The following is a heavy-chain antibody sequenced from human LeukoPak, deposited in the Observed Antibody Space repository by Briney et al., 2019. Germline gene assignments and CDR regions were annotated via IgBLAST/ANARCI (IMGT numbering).Heavy chain of an antibody. V-gene: IGHV3-48*01. CDR2: ISSSSSTI. D-gene: IGHD4-11*01. CDR3: ARESTSDYRAAYYHYYYMDV. Sequence: GGSLRLSCAASGFTFSSYSMNWVRQAPGKGLEWVSYISSSSSTIYYADSVKGRFTISRDKAKNSLYLQMNGLRAEDTAVYYCARESTSDYRAAYYHYYYMDVWGKGTTVTVSS. CDR1: GFTFSSYS. J-gene: IGHJ6*03.